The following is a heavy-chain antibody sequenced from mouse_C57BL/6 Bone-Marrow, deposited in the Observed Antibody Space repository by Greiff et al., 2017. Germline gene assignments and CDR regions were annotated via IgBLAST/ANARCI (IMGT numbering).Heavy chain of an antibody. V-gene: IGHV5-2*01. J-gene: IGHJ2*01. CDR3: ANKSYYYGSSYFDY. CDR2: INSDGGST. D-gene: IGHD1-1*01. CDR1: EYEFPSHD. Sequence: EVHLVESGGGLVQPGESLKLSCESNEYEFPSHDMSWVRKTPEKRLELVAAINSDGGSTYSPDTMERRFIISRDNTKKTLYLQRSSLRSEDTALYYCANKSYYYGSSYFDYWGQGTTLTVSS.